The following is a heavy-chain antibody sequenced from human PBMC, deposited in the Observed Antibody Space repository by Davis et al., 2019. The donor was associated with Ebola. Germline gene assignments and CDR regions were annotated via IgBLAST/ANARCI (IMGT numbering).Heavy chain of an antibody. CDR3: ARTLMGYCSGGSCYNWYFEL. CDR1: DASVSSHYW. Sequence: PSETLSLTCTVSDASVSSHYWNWIRQPPGKALEWLAHIFSNDEKSYNTSLKSRLTISKDTSKSQVVLTMTNMDPVDTATYYCARTLMGYCSGGSCYNWYFELWGRGTLVTVSS. J-gene: IGHJ2*01. CDR2: IFSNDEK. D-gene: IGHD2-15*01. V-gene: IGHV2-26*01.